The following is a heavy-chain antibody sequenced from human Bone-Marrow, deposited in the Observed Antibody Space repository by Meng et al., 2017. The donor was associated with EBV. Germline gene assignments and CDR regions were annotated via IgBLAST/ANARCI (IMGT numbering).Heavy chain of an antibody. V-gene: IGHV4-4*02. D-gene: IGHD3-10*01. J-gene: IGHJ4*02. Sequence: QSRLQQSGLNLAKPLGTVSFACVVAGGANRSSNWWMCVRQPPGKGLEWMGAIFYGGSTNYNPSLESRVTISVDKSKDQFSLKLSSVTAADTAVYYCAAGFRELVRSRDYWGQGTLVTVSS. CDR2: IFYGGST. CDR3: AAGFRELVRSRDY. CDR1: GGANRSSNW.